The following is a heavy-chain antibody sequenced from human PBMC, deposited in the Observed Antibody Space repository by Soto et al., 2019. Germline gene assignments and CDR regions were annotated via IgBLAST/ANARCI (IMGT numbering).Heavy chain of an antibody. Sequence: GSLRLSCAASGFTFSSYAMHWVRQAPGKGLEWVAVISYDGSNKYYADSVKGRFTISRDNSKNTLYLQMNSLRAEDTAVYYCARDQGRTIFGPFPAAGFDYWGQGTLVTVSS. CDR2: ISYDGSNK. V-gene: IGHV3-30-3*01. D-gene: IGHD3-3*01. CDR3: ARDQGRTIFGPFPAAGFDY. CDR1: GFTFSSYA. J-gene: IGHJ4*02.